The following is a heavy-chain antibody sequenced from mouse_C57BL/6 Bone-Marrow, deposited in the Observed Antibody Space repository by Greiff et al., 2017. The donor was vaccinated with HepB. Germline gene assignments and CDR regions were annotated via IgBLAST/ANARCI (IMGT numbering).Heavy chain of an antibody. J-gene: IGHJ1*03. CDR1: GYTFTNYW. V-gene: IGHV1-63*01. CDR2: IYPGGGYT. CDR3: ARFSLLYGSSYWYFDV. D-gene: IGHD1-1*01. Sequence: VQLQQSGAELVRPGPSVKMSCKASGYTFTNYWIGWAKQRPGHGLEWIGDIYPGGGYTNYNEKFKGKATLTADKSSSTAYMQFSSLTSEDSAIYYCARFSLLYGSSYWYFDVWGTGTTVTVSS.